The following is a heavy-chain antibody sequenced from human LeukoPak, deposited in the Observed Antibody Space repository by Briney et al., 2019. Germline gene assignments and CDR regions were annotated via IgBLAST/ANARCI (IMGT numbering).Heavy chain of an antibody. CDR1: GGTFSSYA. D-gene: IGHD4-23*01. V-gene: IGHV1-69*05. CDR3: AREPLSLEDNYGGTLAFDI. J-gene: IGHJ3*02. CDR2: IVPIFGTA. Sequence: SVKVSCRASGGTFSSYAMSWVGQAPGQGREGRGGIVPIFGTANYAQKSQGRVTITTDESTSTAYMELTTLRSEDTAVYSCAREPLSLEDNYGGTLAFDIWGQGTMVTVSS.